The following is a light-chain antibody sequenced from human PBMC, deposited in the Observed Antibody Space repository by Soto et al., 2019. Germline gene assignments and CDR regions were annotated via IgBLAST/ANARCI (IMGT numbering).Light chain of an antibody. CDR3: QQYENSVMYT. J-gene: IGKJ2*01. CDR2: DVS. Sequence: EIVLTQSPGTLSLSPGERAPLSCRPSQSVRSSFFAWYQQKPGQAPRLLIYDVSVRATGIPDRFSGSGSGTDFTLTINRLEPEDFAVYYCQQYENSVMYTFGQGTKLEIK. V-gene: IGKV3-20*01. CDR1: QSVRSSF.